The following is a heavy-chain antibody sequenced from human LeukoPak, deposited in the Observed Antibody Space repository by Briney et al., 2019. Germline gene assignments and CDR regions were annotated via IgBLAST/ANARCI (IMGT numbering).Heavy chain of an antibody. D-gene: IGHD3-3*01. J-gene: IGHJ4*02. V-gene: IGHV3-7*03. CDR3: ARDQYDSWSRRGNFDS. CDR1: GFTVSSNY. Sequence: PGGSLRLSCAASGFTVSSNYMSWVRQAPGKGLEWVANIKHDGSEKNYVDSVKGRFTVSRDNTKNSLYPQMNSLRAEDTGVFYCARDQYDSWSRRGNFDSWGQGTLVIVSS. CDR2: IKHDGSEK.